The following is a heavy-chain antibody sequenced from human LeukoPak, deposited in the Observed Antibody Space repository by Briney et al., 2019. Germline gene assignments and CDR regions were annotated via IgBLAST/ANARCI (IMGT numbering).Heavy chain of an antibody. V-gene: IGHV4-59*01. Sequence: NSSETLSLTCTVSGGSISSYYWSWIRQPPGKGLEWIGYIYYSGSTNYNPSLKSRVTISVDTSKNQFSLKLSSVTAADTAVYYCARDAVHKPWYFDLWGRGTLVTVSS. J-gene: IGHJ2*01. CDR3: ARDAVHKPWYFDL. CDR1: GGSISSYY. CDR2: IYYSGST.